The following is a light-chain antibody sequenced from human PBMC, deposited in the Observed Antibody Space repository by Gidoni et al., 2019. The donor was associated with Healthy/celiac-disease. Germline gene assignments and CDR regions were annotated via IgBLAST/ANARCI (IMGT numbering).Light chain of an antibody. J-gene: IGLJ2*01. CDR3: GTWDSSLSAGKV. V-gene: IGLV1-51*01. CDR2: DNN. CDR1: SSNIGNNY. Sequence: QSVLTQPPSASAAPGQKVTISCSGSSSNIGNNYVSCYQQLPGTAPNLLIYDNNKRPSGIPDRFSGSKSGTSATLGITGLQTGDEADYYCGTWDSSLSAGKVFGGGTKLTVL.